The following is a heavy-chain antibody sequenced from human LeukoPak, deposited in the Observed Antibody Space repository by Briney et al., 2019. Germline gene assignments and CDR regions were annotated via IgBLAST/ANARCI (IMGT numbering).Heavy chain of an antibody. CDR1: RYSLTTHD. V-gene: IGHV1-46*01. CDR3: ARERNTAYDFDWFDP. J-gene: IGHJ5*02. CDR2: ISPSGTT. D-gene: IGHD5-12*01. Sequence: ASVKVSCKASRYSLTTHDMHWVRQAPGQGLEWMGIISPSGTTIYAQKFEGRVTMTRDTSTSTVYMELTSLKFEDTAVYYCARERNTAYDFDWFDPWGQGTLVTVSS.